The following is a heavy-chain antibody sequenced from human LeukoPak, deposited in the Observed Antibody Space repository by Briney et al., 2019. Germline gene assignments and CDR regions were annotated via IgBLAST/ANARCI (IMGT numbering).Heavy chain of an antibody. Sequence: GGSLRLSCAASGFTFSSYGMHWVRQAPGKGLEWVGRIKSKTDGGTTDYAAPVKGRFTISRDDSKNTLYLQMNSLKTEDTAVYYCTTVLRLPPPDYWGQGTLVTVSS. CDR3: TTVLRLPPPDY. D-gene: IGHD3-3*01. CDR2: IKSKTDGGTT. J-gene: IGHJ4*02. V-gene: IGHV3-15*01. CDR1: GFTFSSYG.